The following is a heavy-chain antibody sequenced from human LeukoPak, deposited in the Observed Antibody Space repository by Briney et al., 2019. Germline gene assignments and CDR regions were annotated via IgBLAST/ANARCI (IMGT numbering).Heavy chain of an antibody. CDR1: GFTFSSYS. Sequence: GGSLRLSCAASGFTFSSYSMNWVRQAPGKGLEWVSSISSSSSYIYYADSVKGRFTISRDNAKNSLYLQMNSLRAEDTAVYYCARDVGILTGYPMGDAFDIWGQGTMVTVSS. D-gene: IGHD3-9*01. CDR3: ARDVGILTGYPMGDAFDI. CDR2: ISSSSSYI. V-gene: IGHV3-21*01. J-gene: IGHJ3*02.